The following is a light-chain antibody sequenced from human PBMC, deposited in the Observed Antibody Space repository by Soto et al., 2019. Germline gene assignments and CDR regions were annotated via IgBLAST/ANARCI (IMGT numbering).Light chain of an antibody. J-gene: IGKJ2*01. CDR2: AVS. CDR3: LQHYSDLRGYT. V-gene: IGKV1-17*03. Sequence: DIQMTQSPSAMSASLGGRVTITCRASQGISNYLAWFQQKPGKVPKRLVYAVSSLLSGVPSSFSGSGSGTEFTLTINSLQPEDFATYYCLQHYSDLRGYTFGQGTKLEIK. CDR1: QGISNY.